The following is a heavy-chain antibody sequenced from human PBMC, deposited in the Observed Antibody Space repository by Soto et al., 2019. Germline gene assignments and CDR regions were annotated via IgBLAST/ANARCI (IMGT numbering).Heavy chain of an antibody. D-gene: IGHD2-21*02. CDR2: ISGSGGST. CDR1: GFTFSSYA. J-gene: IGHJ3*02. Sequence: GESLKISCAASGFTFSSYAMSWVRQAPGKGLEWVSAISGSGGSTYYADSVKGRFTISRDNSKNTLYLQMNSLRAEDTAVYYCANLIVVVTATNDAFDIWGQGTMVTVSS. V-gene: IGHV3-23*01. CDR3: ANLIVVVTATNDAFDI.